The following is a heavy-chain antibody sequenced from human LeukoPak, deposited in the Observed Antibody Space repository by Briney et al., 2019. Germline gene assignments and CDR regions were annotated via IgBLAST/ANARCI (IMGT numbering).Heavy chain of an antibody. Sequence: ASVKVSCKASGYTFTSYGISWVRQAPRQGLEWMGWISAYNGNTNYAQKLQGRVTMTTDTSTSTAYMELRSLRSDDTAVYYCARMDGITIDYYYMDVWGKGTTVTVSS. V-gene: IGHV1-18*01. J-gene: IGHJ6*03. D-gene: IGHD3-9*01. CDR1: GYTFTSYG. CDR3: ARMDGITIDYYYMDV. CDR2: ISAYNGNT.